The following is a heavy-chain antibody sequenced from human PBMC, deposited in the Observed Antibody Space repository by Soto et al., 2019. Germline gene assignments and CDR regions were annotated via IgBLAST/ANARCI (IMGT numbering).Heavy chain of an antibody. CDR2: INHSGTT. J-gene: IGHJ4*02. D-gene: IGHD6-6*01. CDR1: GGSFSGYN. V-gene: IGHV4-34*01. Sequence: QVQLQQWGAGLLKPSETLSLTCAVYGGSFSGYNWNWIRQPPGKGLEWIGEINHSGTTNYKSSLKSRVTISGDTSKNQFSLKLSSVTAADTAVYYCARSALTARWDYWGQGTLVTVSS. CDR3: ARSALTARWDY.